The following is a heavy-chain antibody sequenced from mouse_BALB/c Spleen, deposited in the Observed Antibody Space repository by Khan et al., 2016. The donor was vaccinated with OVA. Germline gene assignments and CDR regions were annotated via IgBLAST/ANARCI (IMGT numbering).Heavy chain of an antibody. V-gene: IGHV1-7*01. Sequence: QVQLQQSGAELAKPGASVKMSCTASGYTFTTYWIHWIKQRPGQGLEWIGYINPSTGYTGYNQKFKDQATLTTDESSSAAYLQLSSLTAEDSAVYYCTRSGLYGLFAFWGQGTLVTVSA. CDR1: GYTFTTYW. CDR2: INPSTGYT. D-gene: IGHD1-1*02. CDR3: TRSGLYGLFAF. J-gene: IGHJ3*01.